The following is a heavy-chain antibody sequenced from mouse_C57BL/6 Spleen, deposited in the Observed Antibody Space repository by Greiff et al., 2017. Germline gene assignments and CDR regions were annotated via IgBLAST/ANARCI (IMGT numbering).Heavy chain of an antibody. CDR1: GFTFSDYG. Sequence: EVQLVESGGGLVKPGGSLKLSCAASGFTFSDYGMHWVRQAPEKGLEWVAYISSGSSTIYYADTVKGRFTISRDNAKNTLFLQMTSLRSEDTAMYYCARTLYDYDVGYAMDYWGQGTSVTVSS. CDR3: ARTLYDYDVGYAMDY. V-gene: IGHV5-17*01. J-gene: IGHJ4*01. D-gene: IGHD2-4*01. CDR2: ISSGSSTI.